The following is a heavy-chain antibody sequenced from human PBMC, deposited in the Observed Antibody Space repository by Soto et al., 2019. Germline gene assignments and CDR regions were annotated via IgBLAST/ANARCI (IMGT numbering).Heavy chain of an antibody. Sequence: GGSLRLSCAASGFTFSRYSMNCVRQAPGKGLEWVSSVSSSSSHIYYADSVKGRFTISRDNADNSLYLQMNSLRADDTAVYFCARLISDHVVVVPAALDVWGQGTTVTVSS. V-gene: IGHV3-21*01. CDR3: ARLISDHVVVVPAALDV. J-gene: IGHJ6*02. CDR1: GFTFSRYS. CDR2: VSSSSSHI. D-gene: IGHD2-2*01.